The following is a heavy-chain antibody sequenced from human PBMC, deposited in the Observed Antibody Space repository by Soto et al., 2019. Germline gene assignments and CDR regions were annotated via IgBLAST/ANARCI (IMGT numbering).Heavy chain of an antibody. CDR2: ISSSSSTI. V-gene: IGHV3-48*01. CDR1: GFPFSSYS. D-gene: IGHD3-22*01. J-gene: IGHJ4*02. CDR3: ARGYYDSSGYYWVSDY. Sequence: PGGSLRLSCAASGFPFSSYSMYWVRQAPGKGLEWVSYISSSSSTIYYADSVKGRFTISRDNAKNSLYLQMNSLRAEDTAVYYCARGYYDSSGYYWVSDYWGQGT.